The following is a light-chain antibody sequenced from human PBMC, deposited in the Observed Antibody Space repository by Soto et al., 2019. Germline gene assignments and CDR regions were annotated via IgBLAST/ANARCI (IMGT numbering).Light chain of an antibody. J-gene: IGKJ4*01. V-gene: IGKV3-20*01. CDR2: GAS. Sequence: IGLTQSPGTLSLSPGGRATLSCRAGQSVSRNYVAWYQQKPGQAPRLLIYGASSRASGIPDRFSGSGSGAVYTLTINSAVPDYSFLSSLHQHGCLQLIFRGGT. CDR1: QSVSRNY. CDR3: HQHGCLQLI.